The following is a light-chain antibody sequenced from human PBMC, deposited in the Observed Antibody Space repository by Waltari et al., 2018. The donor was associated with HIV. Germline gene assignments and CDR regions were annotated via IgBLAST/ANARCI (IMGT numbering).Light chain of an antibody. Sequence: QSALTQPPSASGSPGQSVTISCTGTNSDIGNSDYVAWHQQHPGKPPKLIISEVYKRPSAVRNRFSGSKAGNTASLTVSGLQAEDEADYYCSSYATTNDFYILFGGGTKLTVL. J-gene: IGLJ2*01. CDR1: NSDIGNSDY. CDR3: SSYATTNDFYIL. V-gene: IGLV2-8*01. CDR2: EVY.